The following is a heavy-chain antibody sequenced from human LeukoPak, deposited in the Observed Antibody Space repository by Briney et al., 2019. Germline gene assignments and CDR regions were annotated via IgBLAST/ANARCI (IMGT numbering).Heavy chain of an antibody. CDR1: GGSISSSSYY. Sequence: SETLSLTCTVSGGSISSSSYYWGWIRQPPGKGLEWIGSIYYSGSTYYNPSLKSRVTISVDTSKNQFSLKLSSVTAADTAVYYCARGTPGYSSGWPDYWGQGTLVTVSS. CDR2: IYYSGST. J-gene: IGHJ4*02. CDR3: ARGTPGYSSGWPDY. V-gene: IGHV4-39*01. D-gene: IGHD6-19*01.